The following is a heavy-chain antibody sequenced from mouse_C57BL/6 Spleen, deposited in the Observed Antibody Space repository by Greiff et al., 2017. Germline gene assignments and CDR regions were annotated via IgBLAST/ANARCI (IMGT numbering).Heavy chain of an antibody. V-gene: IGHV5-6*01. CDR1: GFTFSSYG. J-gene: IGHJ2*01. Sequence: EVKVVESGGDLVKPGGSLKLSCAASGFTFSSYGMSWVRQTPDKRLEWVATIISGGSYTYYPDSVKGRFTISRDNAKNTLYLQMSRLKSEDTAMYYCARQDYYGSSYEYFDYWGQGTTLTVSS. D-gene: IGHD1-1*01. CDR3: ARQDYYGSSYEYFDY. CDR2: IISGGSYT.